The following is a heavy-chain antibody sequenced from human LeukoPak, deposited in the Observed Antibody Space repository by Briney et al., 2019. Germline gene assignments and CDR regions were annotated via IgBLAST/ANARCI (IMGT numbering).Heavy chain of an antibody. CDR2: IYYSGST. CDR3: AREPSYCSSTSCYSWFDP. J-gene: IGHJ5*02. CDR1: GGSISSHY. Sequence: SETLSLTCTVSGGSISSHYWSWIRQPPGKGLEWIGYIYYSGSTSYNPSLRSRVTISVDTSKNQFSLKLSSVTAADTAVYYCAREPSYCSSTSCYSWFDPWGQGTLVTVSS. D-gene: IGHD2-2*02. V-gene: IGHV4-59*11.